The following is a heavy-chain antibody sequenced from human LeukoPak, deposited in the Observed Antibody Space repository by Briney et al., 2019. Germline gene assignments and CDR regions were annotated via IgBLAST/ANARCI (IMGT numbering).Heavy chain of an antibody. D-gene: IGHD1-26*01. J-gene: IGHJ4*02. CDR1: GGSISSYY. Sequence: SETLSLTCTVSGGSISSYYWSWIRQPPGKGLEWIGYIYYSGSTNYNPSLKSRVTISVDTSKNQFSLKLSSVTAADTAVYYCARSKELSASYYFDYWGQGTLVTVSS. CDR3: ARSKELSASYYFDY. CDR2: IYYSGST. V-gene: IGHV4-59*08.